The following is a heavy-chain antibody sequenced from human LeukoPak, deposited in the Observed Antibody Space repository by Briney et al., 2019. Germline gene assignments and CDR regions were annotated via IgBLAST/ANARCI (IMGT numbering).Heavy chain of an antibody. CDR3: ARADFVATSYFDY. J-gene: IGHJ4*02. Sequence: PGGSLRLSCAASGFTVSSNYMSWVRQAPGKGLEWVAFISYDGGTKYYADSVKGRFTISRDKVKNALWLQMNSLRVEDTAVYYCARADFVATSYFDYWGQGTLVTVSS. V-gene: IGHV3-30*03. D-gene: IGHD4-11*01. CDR2: ISYDGGTK. CDR1: GFTVSSNY.